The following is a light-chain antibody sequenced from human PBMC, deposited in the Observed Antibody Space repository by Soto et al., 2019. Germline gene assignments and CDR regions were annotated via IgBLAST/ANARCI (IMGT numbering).Light chain of an antibody. CDR3: QQYNNWHQT. CDR2: GAS. CDR1: QSVSSN. J-gene: IGKJ1*01. V-gene: IGKV3-15*01. Sequence: EIVMTQSPATLSVSPGERATLSCRASQSVSSNLAWYQQKPGQAPRLLIFGASTRATGIPARFSASGSGTEFTLTFSRLQSEDFAVYYCQQYNNWHQTFGQGTKVAIK.